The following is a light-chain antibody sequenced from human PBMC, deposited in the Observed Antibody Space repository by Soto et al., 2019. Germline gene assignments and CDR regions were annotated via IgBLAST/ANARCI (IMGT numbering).Light chain of an antibody. J-gene: IGLJ1*01. CDR2: EVT. Sequence: QSVLTQPASVSGSPGQSITISCTGTSSDVGNFNLVSWYQHHPGKAPKLMIYEVTKRPSGVSNRFSGSKSGNTASLTISGLQTADEANYFCSLYTSDNTYVFGAGTKLTVL. CDR3: SLYTSDNTYV. V-gene: IGLV2-14*02. CDR1: SSDVGNFNL.